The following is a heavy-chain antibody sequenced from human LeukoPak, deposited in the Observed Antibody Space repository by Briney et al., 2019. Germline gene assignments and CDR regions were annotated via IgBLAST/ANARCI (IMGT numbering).Heavy chain of an antibody. CDR3: ARAGIDSSSSSSLTYYYYYMDV. D-gene: IGHD6-6*01. Sequence: GGSLRLSCAASGFTFSSYWMHWVRQAPGKGLVGVSRINSDGRSTRYADSVKGRFTISRDNAKYTLYLKMNSLRAEDTAVYYCARAGIDSSSSSSLTYYYYYMDVWGKGTTVTVSS. CDR2: INSDGRST. J-gene: IGHJ6*03. V-gene: IGHV3-74*01. CDR1: GFTFSSYW.